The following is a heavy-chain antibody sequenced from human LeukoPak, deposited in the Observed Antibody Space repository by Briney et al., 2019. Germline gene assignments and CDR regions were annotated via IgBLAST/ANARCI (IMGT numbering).Heavy chain of an antibody. D-gene: IGHD3-9*01. J-gene: IGHJ6*03. CDR2: INPSGSST. V-gene: IGHV1-46*01. Sequence: ASVKVSCKASGYTFTSYYMHWVRQAPGQGLEWMGIINPSGSSTSYAQTFQGRVTMTRDTSTSTVYMELSRLRSEDTAVYYCARDCIMDILSGAFYYMVVWGKGTTVTISS. CDR1: GYTFTSYY. CDR3: ARDCIMDILSGAFYYMVV.